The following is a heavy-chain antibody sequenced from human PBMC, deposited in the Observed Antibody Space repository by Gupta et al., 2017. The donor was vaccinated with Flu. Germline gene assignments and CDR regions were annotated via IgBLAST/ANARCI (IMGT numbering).Heavy chain of an antibody. CDR3: ASGSIAVAGTFDY. CDR2: ISSSSSYI. V-gene: IGHV3-21*01. D-gene: IGHD6-19*01. J-gene: IGHJ4*02. Sequence: RQAPGKGLEWVSSISSSSSYIYYADSVKGRFTISRDNAKNSLYLQMNSLRAEDTAVYYCASGSIAVAGTFDYWGQGTLVTVSS.